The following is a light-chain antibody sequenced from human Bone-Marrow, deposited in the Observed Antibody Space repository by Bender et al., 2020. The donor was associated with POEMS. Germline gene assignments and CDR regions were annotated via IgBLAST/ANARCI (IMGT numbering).Light chain of an antibody. CDR1: SSDVGNYKY. V-gene: IGLV2-14*01. CDR2: DVS. J-gene: IGLJ2*01. CDR3: SSYTSTTTVL. Sequence: QSALTQPASVSGSPGQPITISCTGTSSDVGNYKYVSWYQQHPGKAPKLIIYDVSDRPSGVSNRFSGSKSGNTASLTISGLQAEDEADYYCSSYTSTTTVLFGGGTKLTVL.